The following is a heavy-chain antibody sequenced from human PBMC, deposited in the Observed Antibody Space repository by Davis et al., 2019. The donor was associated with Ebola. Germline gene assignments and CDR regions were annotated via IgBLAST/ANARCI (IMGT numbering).Heavy chain of an antibody. CDR2: INHSGST. CDR1: GFTFSSYG. D-gene: IGHD2-8*01. CDR3: ARGYANWFDP. V-gene: IGHV4-34*01. Sequence: ESLKISCAASGFTFSSYGMHWVRQAPGKGLEWIGEINHSGSTNYNPSLKSRVTISVDTSKNQFSLKLSSVTAADTAVYYCARGYANWFDPWGQGTLVTVSS. J-gene: IGHJ5*02.